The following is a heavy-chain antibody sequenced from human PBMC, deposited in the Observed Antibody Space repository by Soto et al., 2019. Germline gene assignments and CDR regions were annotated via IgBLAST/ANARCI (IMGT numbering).Heavy chain of an antibody. V-gene: IGHV3-74*01. D-gene: IGHD2-15*01. CDR2: IQNDACRT. Sequence: LVESGGGFVQSGGSLRLSCAASGFTFNYYWMHWVRQVPGKGLLWVSHIQNDACRTTYADPVKGRFTIARDNAKNTQNLQMNGLGVEHTVVYFCAGGQRGGFDLWGQGTMVTISS. CDR3: AGGQRGGFDL. J-gene: IGHJ3*01. CDR1: GFTFNYYW.